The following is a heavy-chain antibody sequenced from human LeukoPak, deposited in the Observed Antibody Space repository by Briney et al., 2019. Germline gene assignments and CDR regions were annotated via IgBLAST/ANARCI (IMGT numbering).Heavy chain of an antibody. V-gene: IGHV3-30*02. CDR2: IRYDGSNK. D-gene: IGHD1-26*01. Sequence: GGSLRLSCAASGFTFSTSGMHWVRQAPGSGLEWVSFIRYDGSNKYYADSVKGRFTISRDNSKNTLYLQMNSLRAEDTAVYYCAKGFGGGATDVVYYWGQGNLVTVPS. CDR1: GFTFSTSG. J-gene: IGHJ4*02. CDR3: AKGFGGGATDVVYY.